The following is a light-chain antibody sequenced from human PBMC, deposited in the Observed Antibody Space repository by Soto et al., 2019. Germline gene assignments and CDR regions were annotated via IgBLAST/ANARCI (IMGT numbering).Light chain of an antibody. J-gene: IGKJ1*01. Sequence: ETGLTPSPGTLSLSPGERATLSCRASQSVSSNYLAWYQQKPGQAPRLLIEGASPRATGIPDRFSGSGSGTDFTLTISRLEPEDFAVYYGQKFGRSPTSWTFGQGTKVEIK. CDR3: QKFGRSPTSWT. V-gene: IGKV3-20*01. CDR2: GAS. CDR1: QSVSSNY.